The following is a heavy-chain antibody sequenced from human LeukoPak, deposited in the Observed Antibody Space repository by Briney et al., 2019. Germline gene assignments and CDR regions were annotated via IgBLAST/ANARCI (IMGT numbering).Heavy chain of an antibody. CDR3: ARDRSPYYWASPGI. CDR1: GFTFSSYW. Sequence: SGGSLRLSCAASGFTFSSYWMHCVRQAPGKGLVWVSRINSDGSSTSYADSVKGRFTISRDNAKNSLYLQMNSLRAEDTAVYYCARDRSPYYWASPGIWGQGTMVTVSS. J-gene: IGHJ3*02. D-gene: IGHD3-22*01. V-gene: IGHV3-74*01. CDR2: INSDGSST.